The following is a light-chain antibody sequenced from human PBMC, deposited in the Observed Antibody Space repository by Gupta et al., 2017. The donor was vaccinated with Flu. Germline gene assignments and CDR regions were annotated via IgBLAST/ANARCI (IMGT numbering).Light chain of an antibody. J-gene: IGKJ4*01. V-gene: IGKV2-30*01. CDR1: QSLVYSDGNTY. Sequence: MTQSPLSLPATLGQPASISCTSSQSLVYSDGNTYLSWFHQRPGQSPRRLIYEVSNRDSGVPDRFSGSGSDTDFTLKISGVEAEDVGVFYCMKGTHCPPTFGGGTTVEIK. CDR3: MKGTHCPPT. CDR2: EVS.